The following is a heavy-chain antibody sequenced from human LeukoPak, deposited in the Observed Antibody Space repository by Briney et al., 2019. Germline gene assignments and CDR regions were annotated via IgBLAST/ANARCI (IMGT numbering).Heavy chain of an antibody. J-gene: IGHJ2*01. CDR2: INDDGRYK. Sequence: GGSLRLSCAASGFTFTSYGMFCVRQAPGKGLEWVAAINDDGRYKYYADSVKGRFTISRDNSKNTLYVQMNSLRLEDTAVYHCAKRITSGGWYFDLWGRGTLVIVSS. V-gene: IGHV3-30*02. CDR3: AKRITSGGWYFDL. D-gene: IGHD6-13*01. CDR1: GFTFTSYG.